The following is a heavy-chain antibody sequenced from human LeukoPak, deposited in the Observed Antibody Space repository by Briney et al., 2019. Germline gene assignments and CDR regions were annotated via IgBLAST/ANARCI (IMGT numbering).Heavy chain of an antibody. J-gene: IGHJ5*02. CDR3: LRDVRLHGSVWGAKGGFDP. V-gene: IGHV1-69*05. CDR1: GGTFSDYA. Sequence: SVKVSCKASGGTFSDYAISWVRQAPGQGLEWMGRIIPIVGTTNYEQKFQGRVTMTTDGSTTTAYMELSSLTSEDTAVYYCLRDVRLHGSVWGAKGGFDPLGQGTLVTGSS. CDR2: IIPIVGTT. D-gene: IGHD3-16*01.